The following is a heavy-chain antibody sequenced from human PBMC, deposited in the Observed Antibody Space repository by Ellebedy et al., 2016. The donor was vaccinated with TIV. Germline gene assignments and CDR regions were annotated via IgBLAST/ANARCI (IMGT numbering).Heavy chain of an antibody. CDR3: AKEGSWYEYYYYGMDV. D-gene: IGHD6-13*01. J-gene: IGHJ6*02. V-gene: IGHV3-30*18. Sequence: GGSLRLXCAASGFAFSSYGMHWVRQAPGKGLEWVALISYDGSNKYYADSVKGRFTISRDNIKKTLYLQMNSLRAEDTAVYYCAKEGSWYEYYYYGMDVWGQGTTVTVSS. CDR2: ISYDGSNK. CDR1: GFAFSSYG.